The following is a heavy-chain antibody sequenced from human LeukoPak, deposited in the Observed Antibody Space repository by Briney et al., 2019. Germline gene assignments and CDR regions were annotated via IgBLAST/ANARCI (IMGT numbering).Heavy chain of an antibody. J-gene: IGHJ4*02. CDR3: ARVVVTYFDY. CDR2: IYSGGST. Sequence: PGGSLGLSCAASGFTVSSNYMSWVRQAPGKGLEWVSVIYSGGSTYYADSVKGRFTISRDNSKNTLYLQMNSLRAEDTAVYYCARVVVTYFDYWGQGTLVTVSS. D-gene: IGHD3-22*01. CDR1: GFTVSSNY. V-gene: IGHV3-53*01.